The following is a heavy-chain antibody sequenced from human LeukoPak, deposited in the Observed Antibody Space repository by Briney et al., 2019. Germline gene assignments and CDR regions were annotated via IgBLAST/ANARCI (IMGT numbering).Heavy chain of an antibody. J-gene: IGHJ4*02. CDR1: GFTFSSYW. Sequence: GGSLRLSCAASGFTFSSYWMSWVRQAPGKGLEWVANIKQDGSEKYYMDSVKGRFTISRDNAKKSLYLQMNSLRAEDMAVYYCARPAYPRYDNSGYYLGWGQGTLVTVSS. CDR3: ARPAYPRYDNSGYYLG. CDR2: IKQDGSEK. D-gene: IGHD3-22*01. V-gene: IGHV3-7*01.